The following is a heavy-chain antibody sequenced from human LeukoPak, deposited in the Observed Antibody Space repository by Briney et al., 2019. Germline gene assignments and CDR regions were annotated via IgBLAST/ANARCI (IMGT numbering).Heavy chain of an antibody. D-gene: IGHD5-12*01. J-gene: IGHJ4*02. CDR2: MNPNSGNT. CDR3: ARAASVATDED. V-gene: IGHV1-8*01. CDR1: GYTFTNYN. Sequence: ASVKVSCKASGYTFTNYNINWVRQATEQGLEWMGWMNPNSGNTGYAQKFQGRVTMTRNTSISTAYMELSTLRSEDTAVYYCARAASVATDEDWGQGTLVTVSS.